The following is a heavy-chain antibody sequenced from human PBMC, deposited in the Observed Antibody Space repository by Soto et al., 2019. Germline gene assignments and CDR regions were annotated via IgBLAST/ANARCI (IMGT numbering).Heavy chain of an antibody. J-gene: IGHJ5*02. D-gene: IGHD2-2*02. CDR2: INPNSGGT. Sequence: GASVKVSCKASGYTFTGYYMHWVRQAPGQGLEWMGWINPNSGGTNYAQKFQGRVTMTRDTSISTAYMELSRLRSDDTAVYYCARRRTFRHCSSTSCYTENWFDPWGQGTLVTV. CDR3: ARRRTFRHCSSTSCYTENWFDP. CDR1: GYTFTGYY. V-gene: IGHV1-2*02.